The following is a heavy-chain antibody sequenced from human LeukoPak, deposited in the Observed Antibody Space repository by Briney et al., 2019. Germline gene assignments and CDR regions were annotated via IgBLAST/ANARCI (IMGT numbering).Heavy chain of an antibody. J-gene: IGHJ5*02. CDR2: INTNTGKA. CDR3: ARDNLSEYNWFDP. CDR1: GYTFISYA. Sequence: ASVKVSCKTSGYTFISYAMNWVRQAPGQGFEWMGWINTNTGKATYVQGFTGRFVFSLDASFSTAYLQISSLKTEDTAVYYCARDNLSEYNWFDPWGQGTLVTVSS. V-gene: IGHV7-4-1*02. D-gene: IGHD1-14*01.